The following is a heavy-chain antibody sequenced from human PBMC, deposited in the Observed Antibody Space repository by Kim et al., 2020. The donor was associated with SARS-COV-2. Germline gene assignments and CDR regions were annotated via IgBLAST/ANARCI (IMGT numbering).Heavy chain of an antibody. CDR3: ARGIDCSGGSCYLNY. D-gene: IGHD2-15*01. V-gene: IGHV3-48*03. Sequence: DSVKSRFTISRDNAKNSLYLQMSSLRAEDTAVYYCARGIDCSGGSCYLNYWGQGTLVTVSS. J-gene: IGHJ4*02.